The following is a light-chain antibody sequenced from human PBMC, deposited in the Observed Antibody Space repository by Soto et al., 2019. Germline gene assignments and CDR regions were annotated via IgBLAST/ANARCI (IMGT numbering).Light chain of an antibody. CDR3: QQYGSSSWT. V-gene: IGKV3-20*01. CDR2: GAS. J-gene: IGKJ1*01. CDR1: HSVSSSY. Sequence: IVLTHSPGTLSLSPGEIATLSGRGSHSVSSSYLACYQQKPGQAPRLLIYGASSRATGIPDRFSGSGSGTDFTLTISRLEPEDFAVYYCQQYGSSSWTFGQGTKVDIK.